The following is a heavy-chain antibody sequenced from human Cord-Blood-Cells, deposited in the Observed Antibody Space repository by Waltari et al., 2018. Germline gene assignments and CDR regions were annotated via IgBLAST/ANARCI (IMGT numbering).Heavy chain of an antibody. D-gene: IGHD4-17*01. CDR3: ARVTHGDYVS. Sequence: EVQLVESGGGLIQPGGSLRLSCAASGFTVSSNYMSWFRQAPGKGLGWVSVIYGGGSTYYADSVKGRFTISRDNSKNTLYLQMNSLRAEDTAVYYCARVTHGDYVSWGQGTLVTVSS. CDR2: IYGGGST. V-gene: IGHV3-53*01. CDR1: GFTVSSNY. J-gene: IGHJ4*02.